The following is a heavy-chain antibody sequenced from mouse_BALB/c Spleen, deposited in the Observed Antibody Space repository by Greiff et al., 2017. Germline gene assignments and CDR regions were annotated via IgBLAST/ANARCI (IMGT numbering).Heavy chain of an antibody. CDR1: GYTFTSYW. V-gene: IGHV1-7*01. J-gene: IGHJ4*01. Sequence: QVHVKQSGAELAKPGASVKMSCKASGYTFTSYWMHWVKQRPGQGLEWIGYINPSTGYTEYNQKFKDKATLTADKSSSTAYMQLSSLTSEDSAVYYCARGTYGVQDAMDYWGQGTSVTVSS. CDR3: ARGTYGVQDAMDY. CDR2: INPSTGYT. D-gene: IGHD1-1*02.